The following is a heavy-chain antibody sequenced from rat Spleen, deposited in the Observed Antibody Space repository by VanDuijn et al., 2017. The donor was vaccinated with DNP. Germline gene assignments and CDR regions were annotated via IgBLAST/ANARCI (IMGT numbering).Heavy chain of an antibody. CDR1: GFTFSNYY. CDR2: INTGDDST. D-gene: IGHD1-12*02. Sequence: EVQLVESGGGLVQPGRSLKLSCAASGFTFSNYYMAWVRQAPTKGLEWVAYINTGDDSTFYRDSVKGRFTISRDNAESTLYLQMDSLRSEDTATYYCTTTHYYDGWFPFDYWGQGVMVTVSS. V-gene: IGHV5-27*01. J-gene: IGHJ2*01. CDR3: TTTHYYDGWFPFDY.